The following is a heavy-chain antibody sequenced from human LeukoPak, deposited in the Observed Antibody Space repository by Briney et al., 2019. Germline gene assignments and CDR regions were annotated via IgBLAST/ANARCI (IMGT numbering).Heavy chain of an antibody. J-gene: IGHJ4*02. CDR1: GGSISSSNYY. Sequence: SETLSLTCTVSGGSISSSNYYWGWIRQPPGKGLEWIGSIYYSGSTYYSPSLKSRVTISVDTSKNQFSLKLSSVTAADTAVYYCARGDYYDSSGYLWGQGTLVTVSS. CDR3: ARGDYYDSSGYL. D-gene: IGHD3-22*01. V-gene: IGHV4-39*07. CDR2: IYYSGST.